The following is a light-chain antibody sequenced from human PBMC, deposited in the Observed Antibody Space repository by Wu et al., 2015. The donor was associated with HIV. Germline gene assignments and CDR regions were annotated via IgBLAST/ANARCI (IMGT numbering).Light chain of an antibody. V-gene: IGKV3-15*01. CDR3: QQYDNSPPYS. CDR2: GAS. Sequence: EIVMTQSPATLSVSPGERVTLSCRASQSVANNLAWYQQKPGQAPSLLIYGASTRATGVPARFSGSGSGTEFTLSISSIQSEDFAVYYCQQYDNSPPYSFGPGDRSWRSN. CDR1: QSVANN. J-gene: IGKJ2*03.